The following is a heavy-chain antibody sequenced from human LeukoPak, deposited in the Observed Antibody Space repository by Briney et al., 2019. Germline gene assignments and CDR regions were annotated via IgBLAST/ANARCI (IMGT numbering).Heavy chain of an antibody. J-gene: IGHJ4*02. Sequence: GGSLRLSCAASGFTFSTYAMSWVRQAPGKGLEWVSGISGSGGSTYYADSVKGRFTISRDNSKNTLYLQVNSLRVEDTAVYYCAKDFYRDITARIDYWGQGTLVTVSS. V-gene: IGHV3-23*01. CDR3: AKDFYRDITARIDY. CDR2: ISGSGGST. CDR1: GFTFSTYA. D-gene: IGHD3-3*01.